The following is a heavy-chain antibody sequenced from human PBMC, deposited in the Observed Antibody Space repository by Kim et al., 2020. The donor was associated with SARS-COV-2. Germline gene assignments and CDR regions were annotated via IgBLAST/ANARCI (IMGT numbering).Heavy chain of an antibody. J-gene: IGHJ4*02. V-gene: IGHV1-3*01. D-gene: IGHD5-12*01. Sequence: NIKYTQKFQGSATLTWDTSASTDYMELRALTSEDTAVYYCARDLLHSGYDYWGQGTLVTVSS. CDR3: ARDLLHSGYDY. CDR2: NI.